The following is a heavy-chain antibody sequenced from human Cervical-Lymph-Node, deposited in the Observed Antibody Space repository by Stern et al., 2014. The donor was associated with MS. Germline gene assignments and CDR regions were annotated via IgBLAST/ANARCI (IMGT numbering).Heavy chain of an antibody. V-gene: IGHV3-21*01. CDR3: ARAWGPGITMIVAVRIDS. J-gene: IGHJ4*02. CDR1: GFTFNAYS. D-gene: IGHD3-22*01. CDR2: ISSSSTNF. Sequence: EVQLVQSVGGLVKPGGSLRLSCSASGFTFNAYSSNWVRQAPGKGLEWVSSISSSSTNFYYADSVKGRFTISRDNAKNSLYLQMNSLRVEDTAVYYCARAWGPGITMIVAVRIDSWGQGTLVTVSS.